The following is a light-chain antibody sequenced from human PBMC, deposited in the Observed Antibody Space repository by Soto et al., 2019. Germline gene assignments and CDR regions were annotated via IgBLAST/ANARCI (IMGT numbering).Light chain of an antibody. Sequence: IQLTQSPSSLSASIGDRVTISCRASQGIRSYLAWYQQKPGKAPNLLIYAASTLQTGVPSRFSGSGSGTDFTLTISSLQPDDFATYYCQHLNGSFDLGPRTKVDI. CDR1: QGIRSY. V-gene: IGKV1-9*01. CDR3: QHLNGSFD. CDR2: AAS. J-gene: IGKJ3*01.